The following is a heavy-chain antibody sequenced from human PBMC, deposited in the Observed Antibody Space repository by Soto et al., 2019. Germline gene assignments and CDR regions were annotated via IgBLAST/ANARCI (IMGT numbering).Heavy chain of an antibody. CDR3: AKKMAVAGTFDN. D-gene: IGHD6-19*01. J-gene: IGHJ4*02. V-gene: IGHV1-46*01. Sequence: ASVKVSCKASGYTFTSYYMHWVRQAPGQGLEWMGIINPSGGSTSYAQKLQGRVAMTRDTSTSTVYIELSSLRSEDTAVYYCAKKMAVAGTFDNGGQGPLVTVSS. CDR2: INPSGGST. CDR1: GYTFTSYY.